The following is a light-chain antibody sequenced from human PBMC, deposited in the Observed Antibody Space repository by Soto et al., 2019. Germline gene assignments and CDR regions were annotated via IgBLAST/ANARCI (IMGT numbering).Light chain of an antibody. V-gene: IGKV3-15*01. CDR2: GAS. CDR3: QQDNHWPPLT. J-gene: IGKJ4*01. Sequence: EIAMTQSPAPLYVSPEERATLSCRARQSVSVNLAWYQQKPGQPPRLLIYGASTRATGIPARFSGSGSGKEFTLTINSLQSEDFAVYYCQQDNHWPPLTFGGGTKVEIK. CDR1: QSVSVN.